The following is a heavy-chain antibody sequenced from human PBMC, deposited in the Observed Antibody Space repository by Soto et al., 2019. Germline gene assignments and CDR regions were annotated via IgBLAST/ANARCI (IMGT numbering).Heavy chain of an antibody. CDR1: GGTFNTYT. CDR2: IIPMLPVT. D-gene: IGHD2-2*01. CDR3: SIGSWSAETFDV. V-gene: IGHV1-69*02. J-gene: IGHJ3*01. Sequence: QVHLIQSGAEVKKPGSSVKVSCKAAGGTFNTYTLFWVRQAPGHGLEWMGRIIPMLPVTNSAQKFQGRLTLTAHKSTGTAFMELPSLASGDTAVYYCSIGSWSAETFDVWGQGTRVTVSS.